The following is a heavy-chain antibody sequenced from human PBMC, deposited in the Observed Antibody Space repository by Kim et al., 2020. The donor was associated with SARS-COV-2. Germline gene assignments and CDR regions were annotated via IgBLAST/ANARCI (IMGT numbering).Heavy chain of an antibody. CDR3: AKLLDASDDRDL. V-gene: IGHV3-23*01. D-gene: IGHD2-15*01. Sequence: TAYASSVRGRFTISRDNSRNTLYLQMNSLRADDTAIYYCAKLLDASDDRDLWGQGTLVTVS. CDR2: T. J-gene: IGHJ5*02.